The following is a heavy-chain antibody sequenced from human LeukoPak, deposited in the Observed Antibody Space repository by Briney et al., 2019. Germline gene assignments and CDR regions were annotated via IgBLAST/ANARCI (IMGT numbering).Heavy chain of an antibody. CDR2: IKQDGSEK. J-gene: IGHJ3*02. V-gene: IGHV3-7*01. Sequence: GGSLRLSCAASGFTFSSYWMSWVRQAPGKGLEWVANIKQDGSEKYYVDSVKGRFTISRDNAKNSLYLQMNSLRAEDTAVYYCARENAIYMVKESRAFDIWGQGTMVTVSS. CDR3: ARENAIYMVKESRAFDI. CDR1: GFTFSSYW. D-gene: IGHD5-18*01.